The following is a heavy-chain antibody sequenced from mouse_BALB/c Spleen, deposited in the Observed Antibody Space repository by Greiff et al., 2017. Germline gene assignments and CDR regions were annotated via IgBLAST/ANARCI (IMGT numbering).Heavy chain of an antibody. CDR3: DRSGAYYAMDY. CDR2: ISSGSSTI. J-gene: IGHJ4*01. D-gene: IGHD3-1*01. CDR1: GFTFSSFG. Sequence: VQLKESGGGLVQPGGSRKLSCAASGFTFSSFGMHWVRQAPEKGLEWVAYISSGSSTIYYADTVKGRFTISRDNPKNTLFLQMTSLRSEDTAMSDCDRSGAYYAMDYWGQGTSVTVSS. V-gene: IGHV5-17*02.